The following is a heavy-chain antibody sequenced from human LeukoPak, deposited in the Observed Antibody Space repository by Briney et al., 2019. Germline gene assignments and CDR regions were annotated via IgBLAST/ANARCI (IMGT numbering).Heavy chain of an antibody. CDR1: GGSFSGYC. V-gene: IGHV4-34*01. CDR2: INHSGST. Sequence: SETLSLTCAVYGGSFSGYCWSWIRQPPGKGLEWIGEINHSGSTNYNPSLKSRVTISVDTSKNQLSLKLSSVTAADTAVYYCARGYRVRGEGMDVWGKGTTVTVSS. D-gene: IGHD3-10*01. J-gene: IGHJ6*04. CDR3: ARGYRVRGEGMDV.